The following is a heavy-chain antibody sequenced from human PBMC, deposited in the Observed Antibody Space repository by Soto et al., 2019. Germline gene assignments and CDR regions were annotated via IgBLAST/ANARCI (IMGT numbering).Heavy chain of an antibody. CDR2: ISYDGSNK. CDR3: ARDPLWGTAMVLWYFDL. V-gene: IGHV3-30-3*01. Sequence: QVQLVESGGGVVQPGRSLRLSCAASGFTFSSYAMHWVRQAPGKGLEWVAVISYDGSNKYYADSVKGRFTISRDNSKNKLYLQMNSLRAEDTAVYYCARDPLWGTAMVLWYFDLWGRGTLVTDSS. CDR1: GFTFSSYA. J-gene: IGHJ2*01. D-gene: IGHD5-18*01.